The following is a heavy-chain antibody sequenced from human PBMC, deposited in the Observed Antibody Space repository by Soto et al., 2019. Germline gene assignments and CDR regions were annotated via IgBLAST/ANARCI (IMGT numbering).Heavy chain of an antibody. Sequence: SETLSLTCTVSGGSISSGGYYWNWIRQHPGKGLEWIGYIYYSGSTYYNPSLKSRVTISVDTSKNQFPLKLSSVTAADTAVYYCARVGHYYDSSGYYPRDYWGQGTLVTVSS. CDR3: ARVGHYYDSSGYYPRDY. D-gene: IGHD3-22*01. CDR1: GGSISSGGYY. CDR2: IYYSGST. V-gene: IGHV4-31*03. J-gene: IGHJ4*02.